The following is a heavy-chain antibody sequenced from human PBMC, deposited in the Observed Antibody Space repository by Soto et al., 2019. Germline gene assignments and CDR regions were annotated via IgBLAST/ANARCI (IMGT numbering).Heavy chain of an antibody. D-gene: IGHD6-6*01. CDR2: ISGSGGST. J-gene: IGHJ4*02. CDR3: AKDPQPTIAARCFFDY. Sequence: EVQLLESGGGLVQPGGSLRLSCAASGFTFSSYAMSWVRQAPGKGLEWVSAISGSGGSTYYADSVKGRFTITRDNSKNTLYLQMNSLRAEDTAVYYCAKDPQPTIAARCFFDYWGKGPLVTVSS. V-gene: IGHV3-23*01. CDR1: GFTFSSYA.